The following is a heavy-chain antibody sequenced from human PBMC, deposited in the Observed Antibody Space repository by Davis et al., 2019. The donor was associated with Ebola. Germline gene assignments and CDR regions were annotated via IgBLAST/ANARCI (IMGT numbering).Heavy chain of an antibody. CDR3: AREGARAYDFWSGRDYYGMDV. CDR1: GGSFSGYY. V-gene: IGHV4-34*01. Sequence: SETLSLTCAVYGGSFSGYYWSWIRQPPGKGLEWIGEINHSGSTNYNPSLKSRVTISVDTSKNQFSLKLSSVTAADTAVYYCAREGARAYDFWSGRDYYGMDVWGQGTTVTVSS. CDR2: INHSGST. D-gene: IGHD3-3*01. J-gene: IGHJ6*02.